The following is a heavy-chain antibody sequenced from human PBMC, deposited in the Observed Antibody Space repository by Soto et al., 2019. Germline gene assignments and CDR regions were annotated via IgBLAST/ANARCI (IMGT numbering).Heavy chain of an antibody. CDR2: IRSKANTYAT. V-gene: IGHV3-73*01. CDR3: TRPGFGDFVDPYDYGTDV. Sequence: PGGSLRLSCAASGLPFSGSPIHWVRQASGKGLEWVGRIRSKANTYATAYATSVKGRFTISRDDSKNTTYLQMNSLKTEDTAVYFCTRPGFGDFVDPYDYGTDVWGQGTTVTVSS. D-gene: IGHD2-2*01. J-gene: IGHJ6*02. CDR1: GLPFSGSP.